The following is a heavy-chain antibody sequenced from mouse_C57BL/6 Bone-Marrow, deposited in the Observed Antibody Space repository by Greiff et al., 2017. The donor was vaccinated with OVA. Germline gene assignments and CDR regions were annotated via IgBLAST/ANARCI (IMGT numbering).Heavy chain of an antibody. Sequence: EVKVVESGGDLVKPGGSLKLSCAASGFTFSSYGMSWVRQTPDQRLEWVATISSGGSYTYYPDSVKGRFTISSDNAKNTLYMQMSSLKSEDTAVYYGARHYYYCSSYSFGYWGQGTTLTVSS. V-gene: IGHV5-6*01. CDR1: GFTFSSYG. CDR3: ARHYYYCSSYSFGY. J-gene: IGHJ2*01. D-gene: IGHD1-1*01. CDR2: ISSGGSYT.